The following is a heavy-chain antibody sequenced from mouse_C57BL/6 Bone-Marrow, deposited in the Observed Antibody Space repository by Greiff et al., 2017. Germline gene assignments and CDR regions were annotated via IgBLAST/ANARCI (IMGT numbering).Heavy chain of an antibody. D-gene: IGHD2-4*01. V-gene: IGHV1-81*01. J-gene: IGHJ3*01. CDR1: GYTFTSYG. CDR2: IYPRSGNT. CDR3: ARSYDYDAGFAY. Sequence: VQLQQSGAELARPGASVKLSCKASGYTFTSYGISWVKQRTGQGLEWIGEIYPRSGNTYYNEKFKGKATLTADKSSSTAYMELRRLTSEDSAVYVWARSYDYDAGFAYWGQGTLVTGSA.